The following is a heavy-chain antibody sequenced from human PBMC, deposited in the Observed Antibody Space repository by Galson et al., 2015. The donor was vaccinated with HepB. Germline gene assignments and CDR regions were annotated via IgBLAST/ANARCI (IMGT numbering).Heavy chain of an antibody. CDR2: IKSKSDRETT. CDR1: GFTFSNAW. J-gene: IGHJ4*02. Sequence: SLRLSCAASGFTFSNAWMNWVRQAPGKGLEWVGRIKSKSDRETTDYAAPVKGRFTISRDDPKNTLYLQMNSLKTEGTAVYYCTTAPPSYYDSCGYYHEGYWGQGTLVTVSS. CDR3: TTAPPSYYDSCGYYHEGY. V-gene: IGHV3-15*01. D-gene: IGHD3-22*01.